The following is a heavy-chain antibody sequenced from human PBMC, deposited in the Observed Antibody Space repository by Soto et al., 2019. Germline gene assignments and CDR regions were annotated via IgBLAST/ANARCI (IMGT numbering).Heavy chain of an antibody. CDR1: GFSLSTSGVG. D-gene: IGHD6-13*01. CDR2: IYWNDDK. J-gene: IGHJ6*02. Sequence: SGPTLVNPTQTLTLTCTFSGFSLSTSGVGVGWIRQPPGKALEWLALIYWNDDKRYSPSLKSRLTITKDTSKNQVVLTMTNMDPVDSATYYCAHTVIPEADYYCYFGMDVWGQGTTVTVS. V-gene: IGHV2-5*01. CDR3: AHTVIPEADYYCYFGMDV.